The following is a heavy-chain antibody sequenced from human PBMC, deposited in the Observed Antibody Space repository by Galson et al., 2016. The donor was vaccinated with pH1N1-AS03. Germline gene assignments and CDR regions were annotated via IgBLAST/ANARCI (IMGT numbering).Heavy chain of an antibody. CDR1: CGSVSSNTW. CDR2: IHQRGTI. CDR3: ARKDRLNRWELLRGPFDV. V-gene: IGHV4-4*02. Sequence: ETLSLTCDVSCGSVSSNTWWSCVRQPPGKGLEWIGEIHQRGTIQYNPSLTSRVIISIDKSTKHFSMNLSPVTAADTAVYYCARKDRLNRWELLRGPFDVWGKGTMVTVSS. D-gene: IGHD4-23*01. J-gene: IGHJ3*01.